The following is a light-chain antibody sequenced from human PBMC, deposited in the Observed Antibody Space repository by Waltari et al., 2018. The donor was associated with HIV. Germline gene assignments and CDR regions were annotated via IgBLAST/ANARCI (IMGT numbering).Light chain of an antibody. Sequence: QSALTQPAYVSGSPGQSITISCSGPPSDIDPLNYVSLYQQHPGNVPSLLFFEVYYPPEGASDRFSASKSGNTASLTISDLQAEDEADYFCSSYSTRNCLMFGGGTKLTVL. V-gene: IGLV2-14*03. CDR1: PSDIDPLNY. CDR2: EVY. J-gene: IGLJ3*02. CDR3: SSYSTRNCLM.